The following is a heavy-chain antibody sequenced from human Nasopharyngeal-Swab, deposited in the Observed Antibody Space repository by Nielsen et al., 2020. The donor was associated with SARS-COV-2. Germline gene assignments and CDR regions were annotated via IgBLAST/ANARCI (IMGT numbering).Heavy chain of an antibody. CDR2: IWYDGRNK. V-gene: IGHV3-33*01. D-gene: IGHD2-21*02. J-gene: IGHJ4*02. Sequence: WIRQPPGQGLEWVAVIWYDGRNKYYADSVQGRFTISRDNSKNTLYLQMNSLRAEDTAMYYCASAGGGGDWHWGQGTLVTVSS. CDR3: ASAGGGGDWH.